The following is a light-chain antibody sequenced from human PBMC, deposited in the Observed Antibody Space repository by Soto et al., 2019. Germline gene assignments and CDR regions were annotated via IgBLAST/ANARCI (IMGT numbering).Light chain of an antibody. CDR3: QQYNGYSKT. Sequence: YSGTITYRASQSIITWLAWYQQKPGKAPSLLIYDASTRQSDVPSRFSGSGSGTEFTLTISSLQPDDFAIYYCQQYNGYSKTFGQGTKVDI. V-gene: IGKV1-5*01. CDR1: QSIITW. J-gene: IGKJ1*01. CDR2: DAS.